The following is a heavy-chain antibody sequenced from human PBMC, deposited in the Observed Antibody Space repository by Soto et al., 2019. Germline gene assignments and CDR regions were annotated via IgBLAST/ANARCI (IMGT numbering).Heavy chain of an antibody. CDR1: GFTFSSYT. Sequence: GGSLRLPCAASGFTFSSYTMSWVRDAPGKGLEWVSSISSGSSYIYYADSMKGRFTISRDNAKNSLYLQMNSLRAEDTAVYYCARGVLSDSGTCYWGRGTLVIVSS. CDR2: ISSGSSYI. V-gene: IGHV3-21*01. J-gene: IGHJ4*02. CDR3: ARGVLSDSGTCY. D-gene: IGHD2-15*01.